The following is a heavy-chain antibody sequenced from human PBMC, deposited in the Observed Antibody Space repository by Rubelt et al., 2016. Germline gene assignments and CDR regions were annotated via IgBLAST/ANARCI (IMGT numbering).Heavy chain of an antibody. CDR2: ISSSSSTL. Sequence: ESGGGLVQPGGSLRLSCAASGFTFSIYNMYWVRQAPGKGLEWVSYISSSSSTLYYADSVKGRFTISRDNAKNSLYLQMNSLRAEDTAVYYCVRSRTIFGVVIPYYFDYWGQGSLVTVSS. CDR1: GFTFSIYN. J-gene: IGHJ4*02. CDR3: VRSRTIFGVVIPYYFDY. D-gene: IGHD3-3*01. V-gene: IGHV3-48*01.